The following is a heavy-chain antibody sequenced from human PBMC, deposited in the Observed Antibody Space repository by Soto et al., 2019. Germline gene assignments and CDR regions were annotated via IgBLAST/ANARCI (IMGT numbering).Heavy chain of an antibody. J-gene: IGHJ6*03. V-gene: IGHV3-23*01. D-gene: IGHD3-10*01. CDR3: ALSRRVRGAYRNKNYYYYMDV. CDR1: GFTFSSYA. CDR2: ISGSGGST. Sequence: EVQLLESGGGLVQPGGSLRLSCAASGFTFSSYAMSWVRQAPGKGLEWVSAISGSGGSTYYADSVKGRFTISRDNSKNTLYLQMNSLRAEDTAVYYCALSRRVRGAYRNKNYYYYMDVWGKGTTVTVSS.